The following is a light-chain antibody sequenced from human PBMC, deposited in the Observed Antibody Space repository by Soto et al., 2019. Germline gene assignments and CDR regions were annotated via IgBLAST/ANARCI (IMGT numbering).Light chain of an antibody. CDR2: DVS. Sequence: QSVLTQPASVSGSPGQSITISCTGTSSDVGDYNYVSWYQQHPGKAPKLMIYDVSSRPSGVSNRFSGSKSGNTASLTISGLQAEDEADYYCSSFTSSVTYVFGTGTKATVL. J-gene: IGLJ1*01. CDR1: SSDVGDYNY. V-gene: IGLV2-14*01. CDR3: SSFTSSVTYV.